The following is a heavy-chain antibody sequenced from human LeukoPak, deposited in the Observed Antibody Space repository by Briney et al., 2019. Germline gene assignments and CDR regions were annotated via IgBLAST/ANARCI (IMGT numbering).Heavy chain of an antibody. Sequence: GGSLRLSCAASGFTFDDYAMHWVRQAPGKGLEWVSGISWNSGNIGYADSVRGRFSISRDNAKNSLYLKMNSLRAEDTALYYCAKDRYSSSWYSFVYWGQGTLVTVSS. CDR2: ISWNSGNI. CDR3: AKDRYSSSWYSFVY. D-gene: IGHD6-13*01. V-gene: IGHV3-9*01. CDR1: GFTFDDYA. J-gene: IGHJ4*02.